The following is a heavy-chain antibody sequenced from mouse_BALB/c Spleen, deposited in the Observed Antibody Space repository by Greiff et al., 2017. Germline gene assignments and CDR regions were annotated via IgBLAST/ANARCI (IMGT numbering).Heavy chain of an antibody. CDR3: ARYGSSPYYYAMDY. D-gene: IGHD1-1*01. CDR1: GFTFSSFG. J-gene: IGHJ4*01. CDR2: ISSGSSTI. V-gene: IGHV5-17*02. Sequence: DVHLVESGGGLVQPGGSRKLSCAASGFTFSSFGMHWVRQAPEKGLEWVAYISSGSSTIYYADTVKGRFTISRDNPKNTLFLQMTSLRSEDTAMYYCARYGSSPYYYAMDYWGQGTSVTVSS.